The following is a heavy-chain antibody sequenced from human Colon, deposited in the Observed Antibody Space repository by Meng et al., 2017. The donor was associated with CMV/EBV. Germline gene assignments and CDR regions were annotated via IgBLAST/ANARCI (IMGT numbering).Heavy chain of an antibody. CDR2: TSFDGRDQ. CDR3: ARARLKQLNYAFDI. CDR1: GFTFSAYA. J-gene: IGHJ3*02. V-gene: IGHV3-30*04. Sequence: GGSLRLSCAASGFTFSAYAIHWVRQAPGKGLEWVTVTSFDGRDQFFADSVKGRFSISRDNSKRTLYLEMSSLRVEDTAVYFCARARLKQLNYAFDIWGQGTLVTVSS. D-gene: IGHD1-1*01.